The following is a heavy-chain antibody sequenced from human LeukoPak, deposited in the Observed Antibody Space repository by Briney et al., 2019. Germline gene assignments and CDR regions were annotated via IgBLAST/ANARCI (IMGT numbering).Heavy chain of an antibody. V-gene: IGHV4-59*01. J-gene: IGHJ3*02. CDR2: IYYSGST. CDR1: GASISSYY. D-gene: IGHD2-8*02. Sequence: PSETLSLTCTVSGASISSYYWSWIRQPPGKGLEWIGYIYYSGSTNYNPSLKSRVTISVDTSKNQFSLKLSSVTAADTAVYYCARFPLVFGAFDIWGQGTMVTVSS. CDR3: ARFPLVFGAFDI.